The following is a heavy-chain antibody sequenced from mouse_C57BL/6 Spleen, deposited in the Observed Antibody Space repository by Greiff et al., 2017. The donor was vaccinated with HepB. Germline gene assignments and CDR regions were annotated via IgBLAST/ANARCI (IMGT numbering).Heavy chain of an antibody. Sequence: EVQLQESGPELVKPGASVKISCKASGYSFTDYNMNWVKQSNGKSLEWIGVINPNYGTTSYNQKFKGKATLTVDQSSSTAYMQLNSLTSEDSAVYYCARRGLLRPYYAMDYWGQGTSVTVSS. CDR2: INPNYGTT. CDR3: ARRGLLRPYYAMDY. V-gene: IGHV1-39*01. CDR1: GYSFTDYN. J-gene: IGHJ4*01. D-gene: IGHD1-1*01.